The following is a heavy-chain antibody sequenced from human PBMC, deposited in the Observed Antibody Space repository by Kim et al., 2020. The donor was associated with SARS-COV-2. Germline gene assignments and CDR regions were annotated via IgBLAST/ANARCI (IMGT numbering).Heavy chain of an antibody. CDR2: ISSSSSTI. D-gene: IGHD3-22*01. Sequence: GGSLRLTCAASGFTFSSYSMNWVRQAPGKGLEWVSYISSSSSTIYYADSVKGRFTISRDNAKNSLYLQMNSLRDEDTAVYYCARGLLGGSSGYSRWGQGTLVTVSS. CDR3: ARGLLGGSSGYSR. CDR1: GFTFSSYS. J-gene: IGHJ4*02. V-gene: IGHV3-48*02.